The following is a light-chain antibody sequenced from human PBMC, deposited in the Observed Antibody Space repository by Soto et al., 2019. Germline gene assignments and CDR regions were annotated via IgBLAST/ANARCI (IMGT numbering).Light chain of an antibody. Sequence: DIQMTQSPSSLSASVGDRVTITCRASQGISNYLAWYQQSPGKVPKLLIYAASTLQSGVPSRFSGSGSVTDFTLTISSLPPEEVTTYYCEKYNSGPFTFGPWTKVDIK. V-gene: IGKV1-27*01. CDR3: EKYNSGPFT. J-gene: IGKJ3*01. CDR1: QGISNY. CDR2: AAS.